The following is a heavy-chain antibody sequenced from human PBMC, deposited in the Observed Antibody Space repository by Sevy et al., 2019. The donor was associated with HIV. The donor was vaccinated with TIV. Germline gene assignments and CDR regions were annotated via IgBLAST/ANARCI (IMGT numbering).Heavy chain of an antibody. D-gene: IGHD2-8*01. CDR3: AREGCTRPHDY. Sequence: GGSLRLSCAASGFAFYDYSMSWIRRAPGKGLEWVATLSFGCGKINYADSVKGRFTISRDNSKNSFYPQMDNLRVEDTALYYCAREGCTRPHDYWGQGTRVTVSS. V-gene: IGHV3-23*01. CDR1: GFAFYDYS. CDR2: LSFGCGKI. J-gene: IGHJ4*02.